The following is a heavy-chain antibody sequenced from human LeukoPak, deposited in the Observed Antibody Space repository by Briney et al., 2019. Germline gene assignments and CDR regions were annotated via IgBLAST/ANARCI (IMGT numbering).Heavy chain of an antibody. CDR1: GYTFTGYG. J-gene: IGHJ4*02. CDR3: ARGFVDTAMVNPFDY. Sequence: ASVKVSCKASGYTFTGYGISWVRQAPGQGLEWMGWVSAYNGNTNYAQKLRGRVTMTTDTSTSTAYMELRSLRSDDTAVYYCARGFVDTAMVNPFDYWGQGTLVTVSS. CDR2: VSAYNGNT. D-gene: IGHD5-18*01. V-gene: IGHV1-18*01.